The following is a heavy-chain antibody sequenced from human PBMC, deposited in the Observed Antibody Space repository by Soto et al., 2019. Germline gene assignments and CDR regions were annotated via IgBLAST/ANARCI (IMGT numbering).Heavy chain of an antibody. D-gene: IGHD1-26*01. CDR1: GYPFSRHW. Sequence: EVQLVESGGGLVQPGGSLRLSCAASGYPFSRHWIHWVRQAPGQGPVGVSRISPDGTVTDYADFVEGRFTISRDNAQNPLYLQMSELRAEDTAVYYCARTRSMSASGFDIWGQGTMVIVSS. CDR2: ISPDGTVT. CDR3: ARTRSMSASGFDI. V-gene: IGHV3-74*01. J-gene: IGHJ3*02.